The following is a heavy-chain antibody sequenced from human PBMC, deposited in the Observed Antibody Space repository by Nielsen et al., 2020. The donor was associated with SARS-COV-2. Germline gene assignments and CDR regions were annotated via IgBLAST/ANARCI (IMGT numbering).Heavy chain of an antibody. CDR3: AKLSSGWPDDAFDI. Sequence: SCAASGFTFDDYAMHWVRQAPGKGLEWVSGISWNSGSIGYADSVKGRFTISRDNAKNSLYLQMNSLRAEDTALYYCAKLSSGWPDDAFDIWGQGTMVTVSS. CDR1: GFTFDDYA. CDR2: ISWNSGSI. D-gene: IGHD6-19*01. V-gene: IGHV3-9*01. J-gene: IGHJ3*02.